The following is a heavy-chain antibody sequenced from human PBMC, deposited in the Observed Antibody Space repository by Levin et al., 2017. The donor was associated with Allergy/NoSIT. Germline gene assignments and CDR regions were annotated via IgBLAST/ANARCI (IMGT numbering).Heavy chain of an antibody. V-gene: IGHV4-4*02. D-gene: IGHD3-22*01. Sequence: SETLSLICAVSGASITTNNWWNWVRQSPGKGLEWIGEINHSGGSNYNASLNSRVTISLDKSKNQFSLRLTSVTAADTAVYYCARDFGDHDSGGYYFDYWGQGTLVIVSS. CDR3: ARDFGDHDSGGYYFDY. J-gene: IGHJ4*02. CDR2: INHSGGS. CDR1: GASITTNNW.